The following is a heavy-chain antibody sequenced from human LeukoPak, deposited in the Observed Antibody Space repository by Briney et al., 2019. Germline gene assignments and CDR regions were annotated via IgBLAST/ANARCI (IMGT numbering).Heavy chain of an antibody. V-gene: IGHV2-70*11. CDR3: ARSLGYYYYYMDV. Sequence: SGPTLVNPTQTLTLTCTFSGFSLSTDGMCVSWIRQPPGKALEWLARIDWDDDKYYSTSLKTRLTISKDTSKNQVVLTMTNMDPVDTATYFCARSLGYYYYYMDVWGKGTTVTVSS. J-gene: IGHJ6*03. CDR2: IDWDDDK. CDR1: GFSLSTDGMC.